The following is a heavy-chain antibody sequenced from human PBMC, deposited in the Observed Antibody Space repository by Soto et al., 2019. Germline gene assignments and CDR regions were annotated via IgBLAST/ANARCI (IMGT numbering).Heavy chain of an antibody. D-gene: IGHD3-9*01. CDR1: GGTFSSYA. Sequence: GASVKVSCKASGGTFSSYAISWVRQAPGQGLEWMGGIIPIFGTANYAQKFQGRVTITADESTSTAYMELSSLRSEDTAVYYCARGADILTGYYNEYYYYGMDVWGQGTTVTVSS. CDR2: IIPIFGTA. J-gene: IGHJ6*02. V-gene: IGHV1-69*13. CDR3: ARGADILTGYYNEYYYYGMDV.